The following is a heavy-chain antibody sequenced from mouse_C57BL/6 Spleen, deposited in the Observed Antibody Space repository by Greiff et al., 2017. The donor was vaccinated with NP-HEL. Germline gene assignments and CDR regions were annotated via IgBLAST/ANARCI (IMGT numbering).Heavy chain of an antibody. J-gene: IGHJ4*01. CDR1: GYTFTSYW. V-gene: IGHV1-55*01. Sequence: QVQLQQPGAELVKPGASVKMSCKASGYTFTSYWITWVKQRPGQGLEWIGDIYPGSGSTSYNEKFKSKATVTVDTSSSTAYMQLSSLTSEDSAVYYCARAYYSNYLDAMDYWGQGTSVTVSS. CDR3: ARAYYSNYLDAMDY. CDR2: IYPGSGST. D-gene: IGHD2-5*01.